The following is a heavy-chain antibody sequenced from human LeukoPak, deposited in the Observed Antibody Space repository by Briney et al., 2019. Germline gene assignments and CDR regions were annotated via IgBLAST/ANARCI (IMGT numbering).Heavy chain of an antibody. V-gene: IGHV3-48*03. CDR3: ARDYGDYWWYFDL. D-gene: IGHD4-17*01. CDR1: GFTFGSYE. J-gene: IGHJ2*01. CDR2: ISGSGSTI. Sequence: GGSLRLSCAASGFTFGSYEMNWVRQAPGQGLEWVSYISGSGSTIYYADSVQGRFTISRDNAKNSLYLQMNSLRAEDTAVYYCARDYGDYWWYFDLWGRGTLVTVSS.